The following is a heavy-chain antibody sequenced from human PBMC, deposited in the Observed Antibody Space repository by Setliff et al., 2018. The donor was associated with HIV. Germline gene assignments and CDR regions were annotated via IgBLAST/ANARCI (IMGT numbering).Heavy chain of an antibody. CDR1: GFTFSDFS. Sequence: QPGGSLRLSCAASGFTFSDFSMNWVRQAPGKGLEWIAYIDRGGGGFYYADSVKGRFTISRDNAKSSLFLQMNSLRAEDTAVYYCARDKTTGGAYPYFDSWGQGTLVSVSS. J-gene: IGHJ4*02. D-gene: IGHD4-4*01. V-gene: IGHV3-48*01. CDR3: ARDKTTGGAYPYFDS. CDR2: IDRGGGGF.